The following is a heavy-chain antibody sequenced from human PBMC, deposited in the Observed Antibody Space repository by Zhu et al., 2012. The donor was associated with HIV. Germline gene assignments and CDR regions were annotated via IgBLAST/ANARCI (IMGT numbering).Heavy chain of an antibody. CDR1: GGSISSYY. Sequence: QVQLQESGPGLVKPSETLSLTCTVSGGSISSYYWSWIRQPPGKGLEWIGYIYTSGSTNYNPSLKSRVTISVDTSKNQFSLKLSSVTAADTAVYYCARDRRYSSGRATEGYYYYYGMDVWGQGPRSRLL. CDR2: IYTSGST. CDR3: ARDRRYSSGRATEGYYYYYGMDV. V-gene: IGHV4-4*09. D-gene: IGHD6-19*01. J-gene: IGHJ6*02.